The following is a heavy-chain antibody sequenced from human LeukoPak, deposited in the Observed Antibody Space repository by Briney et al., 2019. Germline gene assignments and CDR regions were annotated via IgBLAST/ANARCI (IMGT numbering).Heavy chain of an antibody. D-gene: IGHD2-2*01. J-gene: IGHJ4*02. CDR2: IYYSGST. V-gene: IGHV4-39*01. CDR3: ARQYCSSTSCYDDY. Sequence: SETLSLTCTVSGGSISSSSYYWCWIRQPPGKGLEWIGSIYYSGSTYYNPSLKSRVTISVDTSKNQFSLKLSSVTAADTAVYYCARQYCSSTSCYDDYWGQGTLVTVSS. CDR1: GGSISSSSYY.